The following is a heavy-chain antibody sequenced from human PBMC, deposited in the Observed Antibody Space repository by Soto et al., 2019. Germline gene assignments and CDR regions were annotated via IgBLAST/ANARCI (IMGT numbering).Heavy chain of an antibody. J-gene: IGHJ6*02. CDR3: VKDRASNRWPSRDV. CDR1: GYTFTRNG. V-gene: IGHV1-18*01. D-gene: IGHD2-2*01. CDR2: ISPNSGNT. Sequence: QVHLVQSGAEVKKPGASVNVSCKTSGYTFTRNGISWVRQAPGQGLEWMGWISPNSGNTKYAQKLQGRVIMTTDTSTSTAYMELRSLRSDDTAVYYCVKDRASNRWPSRDVWGPGTTVTVSS.